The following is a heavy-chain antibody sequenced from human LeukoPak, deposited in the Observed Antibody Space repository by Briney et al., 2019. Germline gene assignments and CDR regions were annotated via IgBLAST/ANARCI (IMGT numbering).Heavy chain of an antibody. Sequence: ASVKVSCKVSGYTLTELSMHWVRQAPGKGLEWMGGFDPEDCETIYAQMFQGRVNMTEDTFTDTAYMELCSLTSEDTAVYYCATRYYFDYWGQGTLVTVSS. CDR2: FDPEDCET. CDR3: ATRYYFDY. CDR1: GYTLTELS. J-gene: IGHJ4*02. V-gene: IGHV1-24*01.